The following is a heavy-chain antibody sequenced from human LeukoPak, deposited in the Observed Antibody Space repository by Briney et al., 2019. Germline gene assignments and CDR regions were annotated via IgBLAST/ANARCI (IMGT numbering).Heavy chain of an antibody. CDR1: GYTFISYA. Sequence: GASVKVSCKASGYTFISYAMNWVRQAPGQGLEWMGGIIPIFGTANYAQKFQGRVTITADESTSTAYMELSSLRSEDTAVYYCARESDLYCSSTSCRFDPWGQGTLVTVSS. J-gene: IGHJ5*02. CDR2: IIPIFGTA. D-gene: IGHD2-2*01. V-gene: IGHV1-69*13. CDR3: ARESDLYCSSTSCRFDP.